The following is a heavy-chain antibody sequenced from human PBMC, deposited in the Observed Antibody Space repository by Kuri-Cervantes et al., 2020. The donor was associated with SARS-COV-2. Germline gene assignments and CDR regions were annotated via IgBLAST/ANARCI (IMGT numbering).Heavy chain of an antibody. V-gene: IGHV3-21*01. Sequence: GGSLRLSCAASGFTFSSYSMNWVRQAPGKGLEWVSSISSSSYIYYADSVKGRFTISRDNAKNSLYLQMNSLRAEDTAVYYCARDFSSSGGFDYWGQGTLVTVSS. CDR1: GFTFSSYS. CDR3: ARDFSSSGGFDY. D-gene: IGHD6-6*01. J-gene: IGHJ4*02. CDR2: ISSSSYI.